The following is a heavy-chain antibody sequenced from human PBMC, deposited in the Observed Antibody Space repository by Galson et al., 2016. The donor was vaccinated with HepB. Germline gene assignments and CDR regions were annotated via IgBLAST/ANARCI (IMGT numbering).Heavy chain of an antibody. Sequence: SVKVSCKAPGGSFSSYGISWVRQAPGQGLEWMGGIIPIIGTTKYAQKFQDRVTITADESTSTAYMELSSLRSEDTAEYFCARMSYDILTGSLYYYGMDVWGQGTTVTVSS. CDR1: GGSFSSYG. J-gene: IGHJ6*02. V-gene: IGHV1-69*13. D-gene: IGHD3-9*01. CDR2: IIPIIGTT. CDR3: ARMSYDILTGSLYYYGMDV.